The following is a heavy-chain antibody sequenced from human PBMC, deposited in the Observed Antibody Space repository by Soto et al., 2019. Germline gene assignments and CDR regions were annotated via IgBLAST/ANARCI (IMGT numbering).Heavy chain of an antibody. D-gene: IGHD2-21*01. CDR3: ASTSYCNGSSCYSRHYYGMDV. J-gene: IGHJ6*02. CDR1: GGTFSKYS. V-gene: IGHV1-69*06. CDR2: ITPFVDTS. Sequence: QVRLVQSGAEVKKPGSSVKVSCKVSGGTFSKYSLSWVRQTPGQGLEWMGGITPFVDTSNYAQRFLGRVTIPADKPTNTAFLEVRGLKPEDTALYFCASTSYCNGSSCYSRHYYGMDVWGQGTTVTVSS.